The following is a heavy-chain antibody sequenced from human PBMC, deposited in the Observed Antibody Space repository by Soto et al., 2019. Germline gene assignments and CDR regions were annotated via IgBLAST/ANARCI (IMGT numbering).Heavy chain of an antibody. V-gene: IGHV4-59*08. D-gene: IGHD2-15*01. CDR3: ASMFSATATQLDY. J-gene: IGHJ4*02. Sequence: SETLSLTCTVAGGSISSYYWSWIRQPPGKGLEWIGYIYYSGSTNYNPSLKSRVTISVDTSKNQFSLKLSSVTAADTAVYYCASMFSATATQLDYWGQGTLVTVSS. CDR1: GGSISSYY. CDR2: IYYSGST.